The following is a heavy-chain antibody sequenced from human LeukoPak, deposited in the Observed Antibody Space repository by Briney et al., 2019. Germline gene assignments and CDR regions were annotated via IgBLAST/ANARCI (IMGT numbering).Heavy chain of an antibody. V-gene: IGHV1-2*02. CDR3: AREQLTPTHDFDD. CDR1: GSTFIGYY. J-gene: IGHJ4*02. Sequence: GASVKVSFKASGSTFIGYYMHWVRQAPGQGLEWMGWINPNSGGTNYAQKFQGRVTMTRDTSISTAYMELSRLRSDDTAVYYCAREQLTPTHDFDDWGQASLVTVSS. CDR2: INPNSGGT. D-gene: IGHD2-2*01.